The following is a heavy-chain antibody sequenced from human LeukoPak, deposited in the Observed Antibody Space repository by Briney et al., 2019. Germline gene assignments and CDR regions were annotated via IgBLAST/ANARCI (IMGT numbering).Heavy chain of an antibody. Sequence: SETLSLTCTVSGGSISSYYWSWIRQPPGKGLEWIGYIYYSGSTYYNPSLKSRVTISVDTSKNQFSLTLSSVTAADTAVYYCARHRIVSSGYYRGGYNWFDPWGQGTLVTVSS. D-gene: IGHD3-22*01. CDR1: GGSISSYY. J-gene: IGHJ5*02. CDR2: IYYSGST. V-gene: IGHV4-59*08. CDR3: ARHRIVSSGYYRGGYNWFDP.